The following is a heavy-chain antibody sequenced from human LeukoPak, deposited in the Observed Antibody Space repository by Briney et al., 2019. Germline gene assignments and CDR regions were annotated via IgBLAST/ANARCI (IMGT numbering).Heavy chain of an antibody. D-gene: IGHD3-10*01. CDR3: ARHNYGSGSYGY. CDR2: IYPDDSNT. CDR1: GYSFTSHW. Sequence: GESLKISCKGSGYSFTSHWIGWVRQMPGKGLEWMGIIYPDDSNTRYSPSFQGQVTISADKSISTAYLQWSSLEASDTALYYCARHNYGSGSYGYWGQGTLVTVSS. V-gene: IGHV5-51*01. J-gene: IGHJ4*02.